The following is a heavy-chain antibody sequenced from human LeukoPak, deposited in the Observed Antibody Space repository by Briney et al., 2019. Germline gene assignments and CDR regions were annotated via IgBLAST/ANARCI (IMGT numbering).Heavy chain of an antibody. CDR3: AKSAWGAVTTTFDY. V-gene: IGHV3-23*01. CDR2: ISGSGGST. D-gene: IGHD4-17*01. Sequence: GGSLRLSCAASGFTFTSYAMSGVRKAPGKGLEWVSAISGSGGSTYYADSVKGRFTISRDNSKNTLYLQMNSLRAEDTAVYYCAKSAWGAVTTTFDYWGQGTLVTVSS. CDR1: GFTFTSYA. J-gene: IGHJ4*02.